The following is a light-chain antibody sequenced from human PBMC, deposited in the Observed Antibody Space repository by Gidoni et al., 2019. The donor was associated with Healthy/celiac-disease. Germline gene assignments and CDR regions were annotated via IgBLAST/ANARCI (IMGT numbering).Light chain of an antibody. CDR3: QQYNSYGT. J-gene: IGKJ1*01. Sequence: IRMTPSPSTLSASVGDRVTITCRASQSISSWLAWYQQKPGKAPKLLIYKASSLESGVPSRFTGRGSGTECTLTISSLQPGDCATYFGQQYNSYGTIGQGTKVEIK. CDR1: QSISSW. CDR2: KAS. V-gene: IGKV1-5*03.